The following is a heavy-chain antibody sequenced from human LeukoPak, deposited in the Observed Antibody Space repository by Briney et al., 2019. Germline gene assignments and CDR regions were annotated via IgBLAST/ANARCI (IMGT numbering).Heavy chain of an antibody. CDR3: TLPWGSGSYYDY. J-gene: IGHJ4*02. CDR2: IKSKTDGGTT. CDR1: GFTFSNAW. D-gene: IGHD3-10*01. V-gene: IGHV3-15*01. Sequence: GGSLRLSCAASGFTFSNAWMSWVRQAPGRGLEWVGRIKSKTDGGTTDYAAPVKGRFTISRDDSKNTLFLQMNSLKTEDTAVYYCTLPWGSGSYYDYWGQGTLVTVSS.